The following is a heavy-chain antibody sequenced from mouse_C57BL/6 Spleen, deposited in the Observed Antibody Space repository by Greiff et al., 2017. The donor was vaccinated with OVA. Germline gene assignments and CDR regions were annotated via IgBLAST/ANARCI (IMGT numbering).Heavy chain of an antibody. J-gene: IGHJ4*01. V-gene: IGHV5-17*01. Sequence: EVQGVESGGGLVKPGGSLKLSCAASGFTFSDYGMHWVRQAPEKGLEWVAYISSGSSTIYYADTVKGRFTISRDNAKNTLFLQMTSLRSEDTAMYYCAGMITPYYYAMDYWGQGTSVTVAS. CDR2: ISSGSSTI. CDR1: GFTFSDYG. D-gene: IGHD2-4*01. CDR3: AGMITPYYYAMDY.